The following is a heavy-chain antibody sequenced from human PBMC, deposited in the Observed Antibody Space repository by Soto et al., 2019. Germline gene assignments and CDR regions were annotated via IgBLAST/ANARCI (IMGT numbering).Heavy chain of an antibody. CDR2: IKSKTDGGTT. J-gene: IGHJ4*02. CDR3: STEVWDSKHVDY. Sequence: EVQLVESGGGLVKPGGSLRLSCAASGFTFNNAWMNCVRQAPGKGLEWVGRIKSKTDGGTTDYAAPVKGRFTISREDSKNTVFLQMNSLVTEDTAVYYCSTEVWDSKHVDYWGQGTLVTVSS. V-gene: IGHV3-15*07. D-gene: IGHD1-26*01. CDR1: GFTFNNAW.